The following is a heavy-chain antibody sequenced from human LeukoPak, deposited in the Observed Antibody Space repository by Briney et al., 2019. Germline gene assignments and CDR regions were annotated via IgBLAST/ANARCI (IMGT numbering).Heavy chain of an antibody. CDR1: GGSISSSSYY. Sequence: KPSETLSLTCTVSGGSISSSSYYWGWLRQPPGKGLEWIGSIYYSGSTYYNPSLKSRVTISVDTSKNQFSLKLSSVTAADTAVYYCARQNLLWVSAAAGTTVSWFDPWGQGTLVTVSS. V-gene: IGHV4-39*01. J-gene: IGHJ5*02. D-gene: IGHD6-13*01. CDR2: IYYSGST. CDR3: ARQNLLWVSAAAGTTVSWFDP.